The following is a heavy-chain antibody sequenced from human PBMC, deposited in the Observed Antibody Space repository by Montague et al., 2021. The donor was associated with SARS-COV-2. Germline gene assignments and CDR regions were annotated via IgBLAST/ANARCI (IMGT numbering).Heavy chain of an antibody. V-gene: IGHV6-1*01. CDR2: TYYRSKWYN. CDR1: GDSVSSNIAA. Sequence: CAISGDSVSSNIAAWNWIRQSPSRGLEWLGRTYYRSKWYNDYAESVKSRITIDPDTSKHQFSLHLNSVTPEDTAVYYCARIPAGSKYYFDFWGQGTLVTVSS. D-gene: IGHD6-13*01. CDR3: ARIPAGSKYYFDF. J-gene: IGHJ4*02.